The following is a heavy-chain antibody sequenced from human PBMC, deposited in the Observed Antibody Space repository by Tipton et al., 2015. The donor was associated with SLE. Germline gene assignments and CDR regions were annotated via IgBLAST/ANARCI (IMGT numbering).Heavy chain of an antibody. CDR2: IYYSGST. J-gene: IGHJ2*01. V-gene: IGHV4-59*05. Sequence: TLSLTCTVSGGSISSYYWSWIRQPAGKGLEWIGSIYYSGSTYYNPSLKSRVTISADTSKNQFSLKLSSVTAADTAVYYCASPGYSYGYPYWYFDLWGRGTLVTVSS. CDR1: GGSISSYY. CDR3: ASPGYSYGYPYWYFDL. D-gene: IGHD5-18*01.